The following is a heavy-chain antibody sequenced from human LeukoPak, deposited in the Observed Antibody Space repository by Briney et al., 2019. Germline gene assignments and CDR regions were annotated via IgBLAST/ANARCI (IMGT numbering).Heavy chain of an antibody. Sequence: PGGSLRLSCAASGFTFSSYAMSWVRQAPGKGLECVSAISGSGGSTYYADSVKGRFTISRDNSKNTLYLQMNSLRAEDTAVYYCAKDLGYCSSTSCPGAFDIWGQGTMVTVSS. D-gene: IGHD2-2*01. CDR3: AKDLGYCSSTSCPGAFDI. CDR2: ISGSGGST. CDR1: GFTFSSYA. J-gene: IGHJ3*02. V-gene: IGHV3-23*01.